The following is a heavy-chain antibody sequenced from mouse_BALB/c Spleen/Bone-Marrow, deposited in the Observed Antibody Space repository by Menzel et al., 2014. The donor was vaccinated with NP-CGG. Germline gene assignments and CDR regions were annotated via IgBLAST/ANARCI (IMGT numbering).Heavy chain of an antibody. V-gene: IGHV4-1*02. CDR1: GFDFSRYW. CDR2: INPDSSTI. J-gene: IGHJ3*01. Sequence: EVQLQQSGGGLVQPGGSLKLSCAASGFDFSRYWMSWVRQAPGKGLEWIGEINPDSSTINYTPSLKDKFIISRDNAKNTLYLQMSKGRSEDTALYYCARPEDYGPFAYWGQGTLVTVSA. CDR3: ARPEDYGPFAY. D-gene: IGHD1-2*01.